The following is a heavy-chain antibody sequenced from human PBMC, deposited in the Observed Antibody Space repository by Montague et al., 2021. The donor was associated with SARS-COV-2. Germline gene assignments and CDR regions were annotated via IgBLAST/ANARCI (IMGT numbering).Heavy chain of an antibody. D-gene: IGHD3-9*01. Sequence: SLRLSCAASGFTVSSNYMSWVRQAPGKGLEWVSVIYSGGSTYYADSVKGRFTISRDNSKNTLYLQMNSLRAEDTAVYYCARDRHWTNTYHDILTGYQYYYYGMDVWGQGTTVTVSS. CDR2: IYSGGST. CDR3: ARDRHWTNTYHDILTGYQYYYYGMDV. CDR1: GFTVSSNY. V-gene: IGHV3-66*01. J-gene: IGHJ6*02.